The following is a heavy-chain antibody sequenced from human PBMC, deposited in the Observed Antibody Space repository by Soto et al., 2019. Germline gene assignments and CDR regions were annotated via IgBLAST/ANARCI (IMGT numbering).Heavy chain of an antibody. Sequence: QVQLVESGGGVVQPGRSLRLSCAASGFTFSSYGMHWVRQAPGKGLEWVAVIWYDGSNKYYADSVKGRFTISRDNSKNTLYLQMNSLRAEDTAVYYCARDALFGDEQRDAFDIWGQGTMVTVSS. J-gene: IGHJ3*02. CDR1: GFTFSSYG. V-gene: IGHV3-33*01. CDR2: IWYDGSNK. D-gene: IGHD3-16*01. CDR3: ARDALFGDEQRDAFDI.